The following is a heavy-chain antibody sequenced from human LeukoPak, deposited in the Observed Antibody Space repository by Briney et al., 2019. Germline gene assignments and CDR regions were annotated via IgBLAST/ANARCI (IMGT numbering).Heavy chain of an antibody. J-gene: IGHJ4*02. CDR2: IYYSGST. Sequence: PSETLSLTCTASGGSISSSSYYWGWIRQPPGKGLEWIGSIYYSGSTYYNPSLKSRVTISVDTSKNQFSLKLSSVTAADTAVYYCARRPTVFGVVINDYFDYWDQGTLVTVSS. V-gene: IGHV4-39*01. CDR3: ARRPTVFGVVINDYFDY. D-gene: IGHD3-3*01. CDR1: GGSISSSSYY.